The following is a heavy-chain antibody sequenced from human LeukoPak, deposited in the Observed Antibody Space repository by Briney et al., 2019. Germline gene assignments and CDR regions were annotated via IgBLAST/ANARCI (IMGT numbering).Heavy chain of an antibody. V-gene: IGHV3-7*05. CDR3: ARDDSTGYLYFDH. J-gene: IGHJ4*02. CDR2: VKEDGSEK. Sequence: AGGSLILPCMTHGITVSNYWRSWVRKAPGKGLEREANVKEDGSEKNYVESVKGRLTISRDNAKNSLYLQMNSLIAEDTAVYYCARDDSTGYLYFDHWGQGTLVTVSS. CDR1: GITVSNYW. D-gene: IGHD3-22*01.